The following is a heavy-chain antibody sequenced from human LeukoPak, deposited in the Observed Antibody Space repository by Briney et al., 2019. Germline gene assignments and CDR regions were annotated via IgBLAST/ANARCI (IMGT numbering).Heavy chain of an antibody. J-gene: IGHJ5*02. Sequence: ASVKVSCKASGYTFTSYGISWVRQAPGQGLEWMGWISAYNGNTNYAQKLQGRVTMTTDTSTSTAYMELRSLRSDDTAVYYCARTGPPRIVVVITNVWFDPWGQGTLVTVSS. V-gene: IGHV1-18*01. CDR2: ISAYNGNT. CDR3: ARTGPPRIVVVITNVWFDP. D-gene: IGHD3-22*01. CDR1: GYTFTSYG.